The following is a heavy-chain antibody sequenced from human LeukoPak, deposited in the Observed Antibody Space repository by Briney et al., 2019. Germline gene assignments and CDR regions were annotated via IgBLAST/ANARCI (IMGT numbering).Heavy chain of an antibody. CDR2: IIPIFGTA. D-gene: IGHD1-26*01. Sequence: SVTVSFKASGGTFISYAISWVRQAPGQGLEWMGGIIPIFGTAKYAQKFQGRVTITADESTSTAYMELSSLRSEDTAVYYCATRAWEGWFDPWGQGTLVTVSS. V-gene: IGHV1-69*13. J-gene: IGHJ5*02. CDR3: ATRAWEGWFDP. CDR1: GGTFISYA.